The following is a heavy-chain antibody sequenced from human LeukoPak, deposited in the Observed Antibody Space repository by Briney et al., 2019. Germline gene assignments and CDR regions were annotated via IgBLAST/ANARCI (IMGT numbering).Heavy chain of an antibody. CDR3: ARDTVEYYDYVWGSYRTLDY. CDR2: IKQDGSEK. CDR1: GFTLSGYW. J-gene: IGHJ4*02. D-gene: IGHD3-16*02. V-gene: IGHV3-7*01. Sequence: GGSLRLSCAASGFTLSGYWMSWVRQAPGKGLKWVANIKQDGSEKYYVDSVKGRFTIPRDNAKNSLYLQMNSLRAEDTAVYYCARDTVEYYDYVWGSYRTLDYWGQGTLVTVSS.